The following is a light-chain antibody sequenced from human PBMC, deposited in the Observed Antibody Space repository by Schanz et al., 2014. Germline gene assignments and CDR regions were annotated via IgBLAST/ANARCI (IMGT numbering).Light chain of an antibody. CDR2: DVS. CDR1: SSDVGGYNY. Sequence: QSALTQPASVSGSPGQSITISCTGTSSDVGGYNYVSWYQQYPGKAPKLMIYDVSNRPSGVSNRFSGSKSGNTASLTISGLQAEDEADYYCCSYAGSSTWVFGGGTKVTVL. V-gene: IGLV2-14*03. CDR3: CSYAGSSTWV. J-gene: IGLJ3*02.